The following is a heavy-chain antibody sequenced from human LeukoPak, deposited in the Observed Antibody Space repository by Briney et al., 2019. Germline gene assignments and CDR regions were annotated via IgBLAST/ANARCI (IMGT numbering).Heavy chain of an antibody. Sequence: GESLKLSCKGSGYSFTSYWISWVRQMPGKGLEWMGRIDPSDSYTNYSPSFQGHVTISADKSISTAYLQWSSLKASDTAMYYCARTVEGYSGSYYDDYWDQGTLVTVSS. D-gene: IGHD1-26*01. J-gene: IGHJ4*02. CDR2: IDPSDSYT. V-gene: IGHV5-10-1*01. CDR1: GYSFTSYW. CDR3: ARTVEGYSGSYYDDY.